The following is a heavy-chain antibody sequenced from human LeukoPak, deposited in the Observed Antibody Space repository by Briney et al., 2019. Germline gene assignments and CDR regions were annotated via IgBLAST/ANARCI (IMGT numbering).Heavy chain of an antibody. CDR3: ERYDSSGFSN. Sequence: SETLSLICTVSGRSVSSGGYYWSWIRQHPGKGLEWIGYVYYSGSTYYNPSLKSRLTISVDTYKNQFSQNLSSVTAADTAVYYCERYDSSGFSNRGQGTLVTVFS. D-gene: IGHD3-22*01. CDR2: VYYSGST. J-gene: IGHJ4*02. CDR1: GRSVSSGGYY. V-gene: IGHV4-31*03.